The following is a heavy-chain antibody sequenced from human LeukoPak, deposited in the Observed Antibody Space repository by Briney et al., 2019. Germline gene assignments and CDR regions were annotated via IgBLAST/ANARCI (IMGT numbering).Heavy chain of an antibody. CDR3: ARDKGGSRTFDY. CDR2: INFSGST. V-gene: IGHV4-31*03. CDR1: SGSISSGDYY. D-gene: IGHD6-13*01. Sequence: SETLSLTCTVSSGSISSGDYYWSWTRQHPGKGLEWIGYINFSGSTYYNPSLKSRVTISVDTSKNQFSLRLSSVTAADTAVYYCARDKGGSRTFDYWGQGTLVTVSS. J-gene: IGHJ4*02.